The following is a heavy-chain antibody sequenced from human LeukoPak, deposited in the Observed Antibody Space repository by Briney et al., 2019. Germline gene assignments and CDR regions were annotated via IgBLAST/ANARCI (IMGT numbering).Heavy chain of an antibody. Sequence: SETLSLTCTVSGGPISSSNYNWGWIRQPPGRGLEWIGSIYYSGSTYYNPSLMSRVTISVDTSKNQSSLKLNSVTAADTAVYYCARQPLYYDFWSGYSYFDYWGQGTLVTVSS. D-gene: IGHD3-3*01. J-gene: IGHJ4*02. CDR1: GGPISSSNYN. CDR2: IYYSGST. CDR3: ARQPLYYDFWSGYSYFDY. V-gene: IGHV4-39*01.